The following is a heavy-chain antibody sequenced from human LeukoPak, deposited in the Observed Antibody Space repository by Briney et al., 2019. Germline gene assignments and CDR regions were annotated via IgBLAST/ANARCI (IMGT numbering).Heavy chain of an antibody. CDR2: ISSSGSTI. J-gene: IGHJ4*02. Sequence: GGSPRLSCAASGFTFSDYYMSWSRQAPGKGLERVSYISSSGSTIYYADSVKGRFTISRDNAKNSLYLQMNSLRAEDTAVYYCARDLPRYYYDSSGHPPYFDYWGQGTLVTVSS. D-gene: IGHD3-22*01. V-gene: IGHV3-11*01. CDR1: GFTFSDYY. CDR3: ARDLPRYYYDSSGHPPYFDY.